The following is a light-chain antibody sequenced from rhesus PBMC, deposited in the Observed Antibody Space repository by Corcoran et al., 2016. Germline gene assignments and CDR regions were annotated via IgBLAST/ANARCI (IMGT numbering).Light chain of an antibody. CDR2: FAS. V-gene: IGKV2-91*01. J-gene: IGKJ3*01. Sequence: DIVMTQTPLPLPVTPGEPASISCRSSQSLLHSNGYTYLYWYLQKPGQSPQLQMYFASYRASGVPDRFSGSGSGNDFILGISRVEAEDIGVYYCMQGTQLPFTFGPGTKLDIK. CDR1: QSLLHSNGYTY. CDR3: MQGTQLPFT.